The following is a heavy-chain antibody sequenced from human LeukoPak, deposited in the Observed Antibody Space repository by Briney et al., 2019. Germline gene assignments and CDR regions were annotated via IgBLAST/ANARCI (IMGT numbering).Heavy chain of an antibody. V-gene: IGHV1-18*01. D-gene: IGHD1-26*01. CDR2: ISVYNGNT. CDR1: GYTFTSYG. Sequence: ASVKVSCKASGYTFTSYGISWVRQAPGQGLEWMGWISVYNGNTNYGQKLQGRVTMTTDTSTSTAYMELRSLRSDDTAVYYCARDLIVGATLNFDYWGQGTLVTVSS. J-gene: IGHJ4*02. CDR3: ARDLIVGATLNFDY.